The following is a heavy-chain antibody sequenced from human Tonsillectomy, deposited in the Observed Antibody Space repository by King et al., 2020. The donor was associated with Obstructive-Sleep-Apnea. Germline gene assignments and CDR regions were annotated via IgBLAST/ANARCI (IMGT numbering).Heavy chain of an antibody. Sequence: VQLVESGGGLVKAEGSLRLSCAASEFTFSNAWMSWVRQVPGKGLEWVGRISTKTDGASTDYAAPVKGRFIISRDDSKNTLYLQMNSLTIEDTAVYYCTRGSAAAYFDYWGQGTLVTVSS. J-gene: IGHJ4*02. V-gene: IGHV3-15*01. CDR1: EFTFSNAW. CDR3: TRGSAAAYFDY. D-gene: IGHD6-13*01. CDR2: ISTKTDGAST.